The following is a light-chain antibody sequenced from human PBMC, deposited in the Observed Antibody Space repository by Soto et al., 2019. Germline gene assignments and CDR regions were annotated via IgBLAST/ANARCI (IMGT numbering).Light chain of an antibody. CDR3: QQSYSTPS. V-gene: IGKV1-39*01. CDR2: AAS. Sequence: DIQMTQSPSSLSASVGDRVTITCRASQSISSYLNWYQQKPGKAPKLLIYAASNLQSGVPSRFSGSGSGTVFTLTISSLQPEDFATYYCQQSYSTPSFGGGTKVEIK. CDR1: QSISSY. J-gene: IGKJ4*01.